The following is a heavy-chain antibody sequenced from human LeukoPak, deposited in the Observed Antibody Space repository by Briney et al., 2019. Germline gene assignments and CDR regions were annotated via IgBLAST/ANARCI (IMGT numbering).Heavy chain of an antibody. Sequence: GGSLRLSCAASGFTFSSYGMHWVRQAPGKGLGGVAVISYDGSDKHYGDSVKGRFTISRDNSKNTLYLQMNGLRAEDTAVYYCAKGRGYDFWSGYCDYWGQGTLVTVSS. CDR1: GFTFSSYG. CDR2: ISYDGSDK. J-gene: IGHJ4*02. CDR3: AKGRGYDFWSGYCDY. V-gene: IGHV3-30*18. D-gene: IGHD3-3*01.